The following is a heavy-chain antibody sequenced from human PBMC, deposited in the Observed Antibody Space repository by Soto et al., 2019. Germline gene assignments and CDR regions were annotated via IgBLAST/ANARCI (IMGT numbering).Heavy chain of an antibody. D-gene: IGHD4-17*01. J-gene: IGHJ4*02. CDR1: GFTFTSSA. CDR3: AAIDYDGRSGY. V-gene: IGHV1-58*01. Sequence: QMQLVQSGPEVKKPGTSVKVSCKASGFTFTSSAVQWVRQARGQRLEWIGWIVVGSGNTNYAQKFQERVTITRDMATSTAEMELRSLRSEDTAVYYGAAIDYDGRSGYWGQRSLVTVCS. CDR2: IVVGSGNT.